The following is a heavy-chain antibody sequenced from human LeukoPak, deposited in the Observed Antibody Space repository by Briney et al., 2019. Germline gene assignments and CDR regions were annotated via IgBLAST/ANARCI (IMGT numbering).Heavy chain of an antibody. V-gene: IGHV6-1*01. J-gene: IGHJ4*02. CDR1: GDRVSSNSAQ. Sequence: SHTLALPCSISGDRVSSNSAQWNGIRQSPSRGLEWLGRTYYRYKWYRDYAVSVKTRITINSDTSNHQFSLHLNSVTPDDTAVYYCARSGSYRYSFDFWGQGTLVTVSS. CDR3: ARSGSYRYSFDF. CDR2: TYYRYKWYR. D-gene: IGHD3-16*02.